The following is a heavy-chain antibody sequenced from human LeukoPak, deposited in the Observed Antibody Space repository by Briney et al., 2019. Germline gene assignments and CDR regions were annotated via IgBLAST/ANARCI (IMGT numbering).Heavy chain of an antibody. V-gene: IGHV4-39*01. CDR3: ASPLGYCSGGSCEASAFDI. CDR2: IYYSGST. CDR1: GGSISSSSYY. D-gene: IGHD2-15*01. J-gene: IGHJ3*02. Sequence: KPSETPSLTRTVPGGSISSSSYYSGWIRHPPRKGLEGVGRIYYSGSTYYNPSLKSRVTISVDTSKNQFSLKLSSVTAADTAVYYCASPLGYCSGGSCEASAFDIWGQGTMVTVSS.